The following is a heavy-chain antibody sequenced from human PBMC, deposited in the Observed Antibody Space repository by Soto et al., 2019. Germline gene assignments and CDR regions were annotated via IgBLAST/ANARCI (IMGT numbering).Heavy chain of an antibody. Sequence: PGGSLRLSCAVSGFTLTTYSMNWVRQAPGKGLEWISFINKNGFTIYYADSVKGRFTISRDYAKNSLYLQMDSLGHEDTAVYYCARGAVTGTSLFDYWRLGTLVTVSS. J-gene: IGHJ4*02. V-gene: IGHV3-48*02. CDR2: INKNGFTI. CDR3: ARGAVTGTSLFDY. D-gene: IGHD6-19*01. CDR1: GFTLTTYS.